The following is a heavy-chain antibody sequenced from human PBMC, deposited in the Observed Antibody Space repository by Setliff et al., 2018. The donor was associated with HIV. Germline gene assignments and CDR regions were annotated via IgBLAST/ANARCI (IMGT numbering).Heavy chain of an antibody. J-gene: IGHJ6*02. D-gene: IGHD1-26*01. CDR2: IIPVFRMT. CDR1: EYDINDQY. Sequence: ASVKVSCKTSEYDINDQYINWVRQAPGQGLEWMGGIIPVFRMTDYAEKFQGRLIISADPSTNTAYMELSSLRSEDTAVYYCANLLVLRWEPHTRKKNGMDVWGQGTTVTVSS. CDR3: ANLLVLRWEPHTRKKNGMDV. V-gene: IGHV1-69*10.